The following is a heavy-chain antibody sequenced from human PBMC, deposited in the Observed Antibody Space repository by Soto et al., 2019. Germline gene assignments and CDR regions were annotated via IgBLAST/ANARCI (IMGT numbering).Heavy chain of an antibody. CDR2: IWYDGSNK. D-gene: IGHD2-15*01. CDR3: ARERRGSWVLDYYYGMDV. J-gene: IGHJ6*02. CDR1: GFTFSSYG. V-gene: IGHV3-33*01. Sequence: QVQLVESGGGVVQPGRSLRLSCAASGFTFSSYGMHWVRQAPGKGLEWVAVIWYDGSNKYYADSVKGRFTISRDNSKNTLYLQMNSLRAEDTAVYYCARERRGSWVLDYYYGMDVWGQGTTVTVSS.